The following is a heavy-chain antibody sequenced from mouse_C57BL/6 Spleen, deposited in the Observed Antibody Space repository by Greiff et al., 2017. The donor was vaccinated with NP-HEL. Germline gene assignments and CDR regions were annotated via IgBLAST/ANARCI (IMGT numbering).Heavy chain of an antibody. CDR3: ARLRDWYFDV. Sequence: QVQLKQPGAELVKPGASVKLSCKASGYTFTSYWMQWVKQRPGQGLEWIGEIDPSDSYTNYNQKFKGKATLTVDTSSSTAYMQLSSLTSEDSAVYWCARLRDWYFDVWGTGTTVTVSS. D-gene: IGHD1-1*01. J-gene: IGHJ1*03. V-gene: IGHV1-50*01. CDR1: GYTFTSYW. CDR2: IDPSDSYT.